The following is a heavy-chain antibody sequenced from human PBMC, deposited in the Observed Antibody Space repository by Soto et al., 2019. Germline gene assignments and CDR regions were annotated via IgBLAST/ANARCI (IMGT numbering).Heavy chain of an antibody. CDR1: GYTFTSYA. V-gene: IGHV1-3*05. D-gene: IGHD3-22*01. Sequence: QVQLVQSGAEEKKPGASVKVSCKASGYTFTSYAMHWVRQAPGQRPEWMGWINAGNGNTKYSQKFQGRVTITRDTSASTAYMELSSLRSEDTAVYSCARGSGPMIEWHWGQGTLVTVSS. CDR3: ARGSGPMIEWH. CDR2: INAGNGNT. J-gene: IGHJ4*02.